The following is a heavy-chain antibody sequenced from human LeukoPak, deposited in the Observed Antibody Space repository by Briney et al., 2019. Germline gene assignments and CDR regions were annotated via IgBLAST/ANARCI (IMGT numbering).Heavy chain of an antibody. V-gene: IGHV3-7*03. CDR1: GFTFSTYW. CDR3: ARDKGSDEGSKFDY. J-gene: IGHJ4*02. Sequence: GGSLRLSCSASGFTFSTYWMSWVRQAPGKGLEWVANIKQDGSEKYYVDSVKGRFTISRDNAKNSLYPQMNSLRVEDAAVYFCARDKGSDEGSKFDYWGQGTLVTVSS. CDR2: IKQDGSEK.